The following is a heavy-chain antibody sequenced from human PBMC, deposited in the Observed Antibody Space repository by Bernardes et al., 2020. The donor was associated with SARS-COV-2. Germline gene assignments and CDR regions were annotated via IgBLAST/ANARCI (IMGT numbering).Heavy chain of an antibody. D-gene: IGHD5-12*01. V-gene: IGHV1-18*01. CDR1: GYTFTSYG. CDR3: ATVVGYSYGGGWFDP. Sequence: ATVKASCKASGYTFTSYGISWVRQDPGQGLEWMGWISGDDGNTNYAQKFHGRVTMTTDTSTSTAYMELRSLRSDDTAVYYCATVVGYSYGGGWFDPWGQGTLVTVSS. CDR2: ISGDDGNT. J-gene: IGHJ5*02.